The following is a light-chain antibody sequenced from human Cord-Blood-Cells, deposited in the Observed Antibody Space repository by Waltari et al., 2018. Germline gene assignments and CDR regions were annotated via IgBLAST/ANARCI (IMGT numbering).Light chain of an antibody. CDR1: SLRSNY. CDR3: NSRDSSGNRWV. CDR2: GKS. Sequence: SSELTQDPAVSVALGQTVRITCQGDSLRSNYSSWYQQKPGQAPVLVIYGKSNRPSGIPDRFSGSSSGNTASLTITGAQAEDEADYYCNSRDSSGNRWVFGGGTKLTVL. J-gene: IGLJ3*02. V-gene: IGLV3-19*01.